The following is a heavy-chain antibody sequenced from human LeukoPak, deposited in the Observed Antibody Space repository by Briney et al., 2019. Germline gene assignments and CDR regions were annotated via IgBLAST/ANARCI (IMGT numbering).Heavy chain of an antibody. V-gene: IGHV4-59*01. CDR2: IYYSGST. CDR3: ARDDFWSGYSHGFDP. D-gene: IGHD3-3*01. J-gene: IGHJ5*02. Sequence: SETLSLTCTVSGGSISSYYWSWIRQPPGKGLEWIGYIYYSGSTNYNPSLKSRVTISVDTSKNQFSLKLSSVTAADTAVYYCARDDFWSGYSHGFDPWGQGTLVTVSS. CDR1: GGSISSYY.